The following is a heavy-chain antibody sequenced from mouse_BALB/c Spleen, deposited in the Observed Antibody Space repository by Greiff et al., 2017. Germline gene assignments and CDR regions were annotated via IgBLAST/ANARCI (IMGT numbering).Heavy chain of an antibody. CDR2: ICAGGST. Sequence: QVQLQQSGPGLVAPSQSLSITCTVSGFSLTSYGVHWVRQPPGKGLEWLGVICAGGSTNYNSALMSRLSISKDNSKSQVFLKMNSLQTDDTAMYYCARDRYDGYYYAMDYWGQGTSVTVSS. CDR3: ARDRYDGYYYAMDY. V-gene: IGHV2-9*02. D-gene: IGHD2-14*01. CDR1: GFSLTSYG. J-gene: IGHJ4*01.